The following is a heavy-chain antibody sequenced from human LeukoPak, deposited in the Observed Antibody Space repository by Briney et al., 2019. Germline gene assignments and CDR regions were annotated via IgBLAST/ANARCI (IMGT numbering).Heavy chain of an antibody. V-gene: IGHV3-23*01. CDR2: ITGSGGNT. CDR1: GFTFSNYA. CDR3: AKWGDYDVLTGYVSDY. Sequence: GASLRLSCAAYGFTFSNYAMSWVRQAPGKGLEWVSAITGSGGNTYYADSVKGRFTISRDNSKNTVFLQMNSLRAEDTAVYYCAKWGDYDVLTGYVSDYWGQGTLVTVSS. D-gene: IGHD3-9*01. J-gene: IGHJ4*02.